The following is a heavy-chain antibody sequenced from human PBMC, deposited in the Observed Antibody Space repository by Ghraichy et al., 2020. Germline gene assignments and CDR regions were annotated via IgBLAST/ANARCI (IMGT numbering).Heavy chain of an antibody. CDR3: GRGVANYYYFGLDV. V-gene: IGHV3-23*01. CDR2: ISGSAGGT. CDR1: GFAFNIYA. Sequence: GGSLRLSCAAAGFAFNIYAMSWLLRAPGKGLEWVSGISGSAGGTYYADSVKGRFTISRDNSKNTLYLEVTSLRVEDTAVYYCGRGVANYYYFGLDVWGQGTTVTVSS. D-gene: IGHD2-15*01. J-gene: IGHJ6*02.